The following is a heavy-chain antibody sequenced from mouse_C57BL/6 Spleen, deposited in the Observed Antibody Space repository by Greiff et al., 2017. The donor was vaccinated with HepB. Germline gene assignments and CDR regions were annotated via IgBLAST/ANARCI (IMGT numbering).Heavy chain of an antibody. CDR2: IYPGDGDT. CDR3: AREDGRSLWFAY. V-gene: IGHV1-80*01. Sequence: QVQLKQSGAELVKPGASVKISCKASGYAFSSYWMNWVKQRPGKGLEWIGQIYPGDGDTNYNGKFKGKATLTADKSSSTAYMQLSSLTSEDSAVYFCAREDGRSLWFAYWGQGTLVTVSA. J-gene: IGHJ3*01. CDR1: GYAFSSYW. D-gene: IGHD1-1*01.